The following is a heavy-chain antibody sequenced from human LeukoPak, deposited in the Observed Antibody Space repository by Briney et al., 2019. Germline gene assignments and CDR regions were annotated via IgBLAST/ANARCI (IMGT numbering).Heavy chain of an antibody. CDR1: GFTFSSYA. Sequence: PGGSLRLSCAASGFTFSSYAMSWVRQAPGKGLEWVSAISGSGGSTYYADSVKGRFTISRDNSKNTLYLQMNSLRAEDTAVYYCAKDGKYYDFWSGYYSRSYYYYMDVWGKGTAVTLSS. CDR3: AKDGKYYDFWSGYYSRSYYYYMDV. D-gene: IGHD3-3*01. J-gene: IGHJ6*03. V-gene: IGHV3-23*01. CDR2: ISGSGGST.